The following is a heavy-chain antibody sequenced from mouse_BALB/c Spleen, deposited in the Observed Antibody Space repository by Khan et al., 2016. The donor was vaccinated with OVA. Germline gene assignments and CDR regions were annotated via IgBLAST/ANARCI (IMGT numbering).Heavy chain of an antibody. V-gene: IGHV1-77*01. CDR1: GYTFTDYI. J-gene: IGHJ3*01. Sequence: QVRLQQSGPELVKPGASLKVSCKASGYTFTDYIIGWVKQSTRQGLEWIGDIFPGSDTPYYNEKFKDQATLTVDKSANTAYMQLSSLTSDESAVYFCARGGYSAFAYWGQGTLVTVSA. CDR2: IFPGSDTP. CDR3: ARGGYSAFAY. D-gene: IGHD6-1*01.